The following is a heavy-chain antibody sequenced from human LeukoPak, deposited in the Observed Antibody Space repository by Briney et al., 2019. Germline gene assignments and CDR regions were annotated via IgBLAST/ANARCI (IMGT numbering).Heavy chain of an antibody. V-gene: IGHV3-9*01. CDR1: GFTFDEYA. D-gene: IGHD3-10*01. CDR2: INWSGGSK. Sequence: SGGSLRLSCAASGFTFDEYAMHWVRQAPGKGLEWVSGINWSGGSKGYADSVKGRFTISRDNAMNSLYLQMSGLRVEDTALYYCATIYYYGSGDNSWGQGTLVAVSS. CDR3: ATIYYYGSGDNS. J-gene: IGHJ4*02.